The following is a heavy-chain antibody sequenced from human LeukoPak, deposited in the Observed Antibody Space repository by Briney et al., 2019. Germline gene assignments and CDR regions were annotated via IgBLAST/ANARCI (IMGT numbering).Heavy chain of an antibody. D-gene: IGHD5-24*01. V-gene: IGHV3-13*04. CDR3: ARGYIHAFDL. CDR2: IGITGDT. J-gene: IGHJ3*01. Sequence: GGSLRLSCAASGFSFSGYDMHWVRQPTGKGLEWVSAIGITGDTYCPGSVKGRFTMSRENAKNSLYLQMNSLRAGDTAVYYCARGYIHAFDLWGQGTLVTVSS. CDR1: GFSFSGYD.